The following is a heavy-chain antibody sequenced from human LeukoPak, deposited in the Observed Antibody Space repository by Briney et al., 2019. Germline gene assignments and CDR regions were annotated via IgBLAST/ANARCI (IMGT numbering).Heavy chain of an antibody. CDR1: SYTFSSYE. CDR2: ISGSGNTI. J-gene: IGHJ4*02. V-gene: IGHV3-48*03. Sequence: GGSLRLSCAASSYTFSSYEMNWVRQAPGKGLEWVSCISGSGNTIYYADSVKGRFTISRDNAKNSLYLQMNSLSAEDTAVYYCARRGLDSSGWPSAFDYWGQGTLVTVSS. CDR3: ARRGLDSSGWPSAFDY. D-gene: IGHD6-19*01.